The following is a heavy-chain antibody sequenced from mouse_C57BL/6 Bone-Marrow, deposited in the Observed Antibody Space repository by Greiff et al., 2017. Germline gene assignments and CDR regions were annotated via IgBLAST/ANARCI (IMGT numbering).Heavy chain of an antibody. CDR1: GFSIPSGYY. V-gene: IGHV3-6*01. J-gene: IGHJ2*01. CDR2: ISYDGST. Sequence: VQLKESGPGLVKPSQSLSLTCSVTGFSIPSGYYSYWLRHFPGNKLEWMGYISYDGSTNYTPPLKNRFSITRDTSKNQFFLKLNSVTTEDTATYYCATGTVNWGQGTTLTVSS. CDR3: ATGTVN. D-gene: IGHD4-1*01.